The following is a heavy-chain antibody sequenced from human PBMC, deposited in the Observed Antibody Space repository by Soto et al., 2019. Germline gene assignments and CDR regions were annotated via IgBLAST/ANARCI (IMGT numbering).Heavy chain of an antibody. J-gene: IGHJ4*02. CDR3: ARRGYYDFWSGYYTLALFDY. D-gene: IGHD3-3*01. Sequence: TLSHTCTVSGGSISSSSYYWGWIRQPPGKGLEWIGSIYYSGSTYYNPSLKSRVTISVDTSKNQFSLKLSSVTAADTAVYYCARRGYYDFWSGYYTLALFDYWGQGNLVTVS. CDR2: IYYSGST. V-gene: IGHV4-39*01. CDR1: GGSISSSSYY.